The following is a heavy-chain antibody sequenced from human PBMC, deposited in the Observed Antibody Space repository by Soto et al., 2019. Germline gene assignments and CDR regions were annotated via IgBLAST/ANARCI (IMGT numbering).Heavy chain of an antibody. CDR3: ARDGNFYDTSGFYSD. CDR2: IKQDGSAK. J-gene: IGHJ4*02. Sequence: PGGSLRLSCVASGFTFSSYWMNWVRQAPGKGLEWVANIKQDGSAKYYVDSVKGRFTISRDNAKKSLFLQMNSLRAEDTAMYYCARDGNFYDTSGFYSDWGQGTLVTVSS. V-gene: IGHV3-7*03. D-gene: IGHD3-22*01. CDR1: GFTFSSYW.